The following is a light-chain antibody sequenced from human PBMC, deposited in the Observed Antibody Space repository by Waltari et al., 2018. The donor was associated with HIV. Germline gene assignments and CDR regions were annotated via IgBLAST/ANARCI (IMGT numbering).Light chain of an antibody. CDR3: SSSRV. V-gene: IGLV2-8*01. CDR2: EVS. Sequence: QSALTQPPSASGSPGQSVTISCTGTSSDVGGYNYVSWYQQHPGKAPKLMIYEVSKRPSGLPDRFSGSKSGNTASLTVSGLQAEDEADYYCSSSRVFGGGTKLTVL. J-gene: IGLJ3*02. CDR1: SSDVGGYNY.